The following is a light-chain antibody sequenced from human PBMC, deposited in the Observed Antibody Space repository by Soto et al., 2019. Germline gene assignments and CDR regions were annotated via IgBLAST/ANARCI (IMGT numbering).Light chain of an antibody. CDR3: QRHGAT. CDR2: GAY. Sequence: EIVLTQSPGTLSLSPGERATLSCRASQSISSSYLAWYQQKPGQAPRLLIYGAYSRASGIPDRFSGGGSGTDFTLTISGLEPEDSAAYYCQRHGATFGQGTKVDI. J-gene: IGKJ1*01. V-gene: IGKV3-20*01. CDR1: QSISSSY.